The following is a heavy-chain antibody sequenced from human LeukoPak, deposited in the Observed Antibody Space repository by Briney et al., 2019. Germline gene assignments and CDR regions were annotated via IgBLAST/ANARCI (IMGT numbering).Heavy chain of an antibody. J-gene: IGHJ4*02. Sequence: GGSLRLSCAASGFTFDDYVMNWVRQAPGKGLEWVSGINWNGGSTGYGDSVKGRFTISRDNAKNSLYLQMNSLRADDTAVYYCARDRSTDFWSGYYTNYFDYWGQGTLVTVSS. CDR2: INWNGGST. CDR1: GFTFDDYV. CDR3: ARDRSTDFWSGYYTNYFDY. D-gene: IGHD3-3*01. V-gene: IGHV3-20*04.